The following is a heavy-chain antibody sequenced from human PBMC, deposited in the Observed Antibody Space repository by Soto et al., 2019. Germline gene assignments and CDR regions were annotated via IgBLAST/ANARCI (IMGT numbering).Heavy chain of an antibody. Sequence: PSETLSLTCTVSGDSISSSYWSWIRQPPGKGLEWIGYINHSGTTNCNPSLKSRVTISVDTSKNQFSLKLNSVTAADTAVYYCARDRLRRYGMDVWGQGTTVTVSS. V-gene: IGHV4-59*01. J-gene: IGHJ6*02. D-gene: IGHD4-17*01. CDR2: INHSGTT. CDR1: GDSISSSY. CDR3: ARDRLRRYGMDV.